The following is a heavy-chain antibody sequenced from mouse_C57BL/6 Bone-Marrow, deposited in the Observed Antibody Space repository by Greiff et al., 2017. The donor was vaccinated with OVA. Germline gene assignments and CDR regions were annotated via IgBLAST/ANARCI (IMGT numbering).Heavy chain of an antibody. CDR2: LSSGGSYT. V-gene: IGHV5-6*01. Sequence: EVQVVESGGDLVKPGGSLKLSCAASGFTFSSYGMSWVRQTPDKRLEWVATLSSGGSYTYYPDSVKGRFTISRDNAKNTLYLQMSSLKSEDTAMYYCARRGYGPAWFAYWGQGTLVTVSA. CDR1: GFTFSSYG. CDR3: ARRGYGPAWFAY. D-gene: IGHD1-2*01. J-gene: IGHJ3*01.